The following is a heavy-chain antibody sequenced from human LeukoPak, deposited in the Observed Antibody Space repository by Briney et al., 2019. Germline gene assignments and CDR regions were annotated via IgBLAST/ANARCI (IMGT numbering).Heavy chain of an antibody. CDR1: GVSINSHY. J-gene: IGHJ6*03. CDR3: ARVLQNYYHLDV. V-gene: IGHV4-59*11. CDR2: IYDSGSA. D-gene: IGHD3-3*01. Sequence: SETLSLTCTVSGVSINSHYWSWIRQPPGKGLEWVGFIYDSGSANYKSSLESRVTMTLDTSKNQFSLKLNSVTAADTAVYYCARVLQNYYHLDVWGKGTTVTVSS.